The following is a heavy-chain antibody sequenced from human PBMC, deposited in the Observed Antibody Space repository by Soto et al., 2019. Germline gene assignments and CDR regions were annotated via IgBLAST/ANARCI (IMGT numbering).Heavy chain of an antibody. CDR3: VKPYDY. CDR1: GFTFSSNT. V-gene: IGHV3-64D*06. J-gene: IGHJ4*02. CDR2: ISSGESNT. Sequence: GGSLRLSCSASGFTFSSNTMHWVRQAPGKGLEYVSAISSGESNTYYADSVKGRFTVSRDNSKNTLYLLMSSLRGEDTAVYYCVKPYDYWGQGTLVTVSS.